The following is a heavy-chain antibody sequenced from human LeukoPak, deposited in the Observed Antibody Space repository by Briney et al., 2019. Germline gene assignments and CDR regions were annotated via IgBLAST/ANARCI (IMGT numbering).Heavy chain of an antibody. CDR3: ARGQKWGRSWFDP. CDR1: GGSISSYY. J-gene: IGHJ5*02. D-gene: IGHD3-16*01. Sequence: SEALSLTCTVSGGSISSYYWSWIRQPPGKGLEWIGYIYYSGSTNYNPSLKSRVTISVDTSKNQFSLKLSSVTAADTAVYYCARGQKWGRSWFDPWGQGTLVTVSS. CDR2: IYYSGST. V-gene: IGHV4-59*12.